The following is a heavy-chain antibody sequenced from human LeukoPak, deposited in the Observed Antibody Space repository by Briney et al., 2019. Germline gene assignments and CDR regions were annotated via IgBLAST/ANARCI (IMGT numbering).Heavy chain of an antibody. J-gene: IGHJ4*02. CDR2: VHLSGAS. CDR3: TRESGAFSPFGF. V-gene: IGHV4-4*02. Sequence: SETLSLTCAVSGGSILTTNWWSWVRQPPGKGLEWIGEVHLSGASNYNPSLKSRVNMSIDKSKNQLSLELTSVTAADTAIYYCTRESGAFSPFGFWGQGTLVTVSS. CDR1: GGSILTTNW. D-gene: IGHD1-26*01.